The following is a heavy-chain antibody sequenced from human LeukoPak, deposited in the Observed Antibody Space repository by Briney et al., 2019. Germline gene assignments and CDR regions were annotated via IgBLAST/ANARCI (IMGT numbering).Heavy chain of an antibody. V-gene: IGHV1-24*01. D-gene: IGHD3-9*01. J-gene: IGHJ5*02. CDR3: VHTYHDILTGSNWFDP. Sequence: GASVKVSCKVSGYTLTELSMHWVRQAPGKGLEWMGGFDPEDGETIYAQKFQGRVTMTEDTSTDTAYMELSSLRSEDTAVYYCVHTYHDILTGSNWFDPWGQGTLVTVSS. CDR2: FDPEDGET. CDR1: GYTLTELS.